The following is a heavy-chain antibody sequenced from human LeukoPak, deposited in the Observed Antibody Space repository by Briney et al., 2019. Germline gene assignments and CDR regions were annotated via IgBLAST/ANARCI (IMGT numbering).Heavy chain of an antibody. CDR3: ARDVGDWLGFDY. D-gene: IGHD3/OR15-3a*01. J-gene: IGHJ4*02. CDR2: TYYRSKWYN. V-gene: IGHV6-1*01. Sequence: SQTLSLTCAISGDSVSSNSAAWNWIRQSPSRGLEWLGRTYYRSKWYNDYAVSVKSRITINPDTSKNQFSLKLSSVTAADTAVYYCARDVGDWLGFDYWGQGTLVTVSS. CDR1: GDSVSSNSAA.